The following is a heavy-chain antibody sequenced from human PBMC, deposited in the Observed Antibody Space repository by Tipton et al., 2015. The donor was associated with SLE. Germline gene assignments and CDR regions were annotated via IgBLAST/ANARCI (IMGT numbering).Heavy chain of an antibody. D-gene: IGHD1-26*01. CDR1: GFTFGTYA. V-gene: IGHV3-30*04. J-gene: IGHJ4*02. CDR2: IQYDGSNK. CDR3: AKDPGGDFFDY. Sequence: RSLRLSCAASGFTFGTYAMSWVRQAPGKGLEWVAFIQYDGSNKNYADSVKGRFTISRDSSKNTLYLQMNSLRAEDTAVYYCAKDPGGDFFDYWGQGTLVTVSS.